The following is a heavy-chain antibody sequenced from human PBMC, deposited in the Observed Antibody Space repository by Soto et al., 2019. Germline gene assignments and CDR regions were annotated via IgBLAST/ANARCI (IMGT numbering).Heavy chain of an antibody. CDR1: GFTFSSYS. Sequence: EVQLVESGGGLVQPGGSLRLSCAASGFTFSSYSMNWVRQAPGKGLERVSYISSSSSTIYYADSVKGRFTISRDNAKNSLYLQMNSLRAEDTAVYYCARTYSGYDYSLPTYWGLGTLVTVSS. J-gene: IGHJ4*02. D-gene: IGHD5-12*01. CDR2: ISSSSSTI. CDR3: ARTYSGYDYSLPTY. V-gene: IGHV3-48*01.